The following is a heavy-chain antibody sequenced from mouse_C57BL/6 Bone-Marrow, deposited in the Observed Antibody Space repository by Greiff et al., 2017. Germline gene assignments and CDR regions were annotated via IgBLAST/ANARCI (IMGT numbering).Heavy chain of an antibody. Sequence: QVQLQQPGAELVKPGASVKMSCKASGYTFTSYWITWVKQRPGQGLEWIGDIYPGSGSTNYNEKFKNKATLTGDTSSSTAYMQLSSLTSEDSAVYYCARPYYSNYWYFDVWGTGTTVTVSS. D-gene: IGHD2-5*01. CDR3: ARPYYSNYWYFDV. V-gene: IGHV1-55*01. J-gene: IGHJ1*03. CDR2: IYPGSGST. CDR1: GYTFTSYW.